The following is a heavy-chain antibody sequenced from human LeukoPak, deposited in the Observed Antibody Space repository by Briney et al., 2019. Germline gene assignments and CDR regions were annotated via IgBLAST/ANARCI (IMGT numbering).Heavy chain of an antibody. V-gene: IGHV1-46*01. J-gene: IGHJ6*03. CDR3: ARVNSPNYSYEDV. CDR1: GYTFTSYY. Sequence: GASVKVSCKASGYTFTSYYMHWVRQAPGQGLEWMGIINPSGGSTSYAQKFQGRVTMTRDMSTSTVYLELSSLRSADTAVYYCARVNSPNYSYEDVGGKGPTATVS. D-gene: IGHD4-23*01. CDR2: INPSGGST.